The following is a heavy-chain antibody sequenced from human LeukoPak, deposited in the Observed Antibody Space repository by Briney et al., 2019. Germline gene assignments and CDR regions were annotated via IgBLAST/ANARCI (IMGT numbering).Heavy chain of an antibody. J-gene: IGHJ4*02. CDR3: ARQFWGGASYRFDY. D-gene: IGHD1-26*01. Sequence: SETLSLTCTVSGGSISSSPHYWGWIRQPPGKGLEWIGSIYYSGSSYYIPSLKSRVIVSVDTSKNQFSLRLSSLTVADTAVYYCARQFWGGASYRFDYWGQGALVTVSS. CDR2: IYYSGSS. V-gene: IGHV4-39*01. CDR1: GGSISSSPHY.